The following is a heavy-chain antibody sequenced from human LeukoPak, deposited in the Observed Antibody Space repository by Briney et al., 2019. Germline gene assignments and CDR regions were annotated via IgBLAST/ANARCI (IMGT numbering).Heavy chain of an antibody. Sequence: PGGSLRLSCAASGFTFSSYGMSWVRQAPGKGLEWVSAISGSGGSTYYADSVKGRFTISGDNSKNTLYLQMNSLRAEDTAVYYCAKAPERARYSGSARLRNYFDYWGQGTLVTVSS. J-gene: IGHJ4*02. CDR1: GFTFSSYG. CDR2: ISGSGGST. V-gene: IGHV3-23*01. CDR3: AKAPERARYSGSARLRNYFDY. D-gene: IGHD1-26*01.